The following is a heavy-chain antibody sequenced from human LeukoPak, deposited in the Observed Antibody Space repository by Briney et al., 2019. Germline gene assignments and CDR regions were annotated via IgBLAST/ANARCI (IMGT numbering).Heavy chain of an antibody. CDR2: ISGSGGDT. J-gene: IGHJ4*02. CDR1: GFTFSSYP. CDR3: ATSSGWYPKYFDY. D-gene: IGHD6-19*01. V-gene: IGHV3-23*01. Sequence: GGSLRLSCAASGFTFSSYPMCWVRQAPGKGLEWVSAISGSGGDTYYADSVKGRFTISRDNSKNTLYLQMNSLRAEDTALYYCATSSGWYPKYFDYWGQGTLVTVSS.